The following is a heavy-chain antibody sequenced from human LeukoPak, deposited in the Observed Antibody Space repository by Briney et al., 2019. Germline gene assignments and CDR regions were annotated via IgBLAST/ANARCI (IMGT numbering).Heavy chain of an antibody. D-gene: IGHD3-16*02. CDR1: GYTFTRYA. CDR2: INPKTGNP. Sequence: ASVKVSCKASGYTFTRYAMNWVRQAPGQGLEWMGWINPKTGNPTYAQGFTGRFVFSLDTSVSTAYLQISSLKAEDAAVYYCARDLGGDYDYVWGSYRYYGSFDYWGQGTLVTVSS. V-gene: IGHV7-4-1*02. J-gene: IGHJ4*02. CDR3: ARDLGGDYDYVWGSYRYYGSFDY.